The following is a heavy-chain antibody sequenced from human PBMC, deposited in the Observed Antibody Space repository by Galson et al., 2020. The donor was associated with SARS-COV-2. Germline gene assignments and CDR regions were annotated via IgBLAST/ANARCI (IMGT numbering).Heavy chain of an antibody. CDR2: INWNGDST. J-gene: IGHJ5*02. CDR1: GFTFDDYG. D-gene: IGHD6-19*01. Sequence: GGSLRLSCAASGFTFDDYGMSWVRQAPGKGLEWVAGINWNGDSTGYADSVKGRFTISRDNAKNSLYLQMNSLRAEDTALYHCARAMAGAYNWFDPWGQGTLVTVSS. V-gene: IGHV3-20*01. CDR3: ARAMAGAYNWFDP.